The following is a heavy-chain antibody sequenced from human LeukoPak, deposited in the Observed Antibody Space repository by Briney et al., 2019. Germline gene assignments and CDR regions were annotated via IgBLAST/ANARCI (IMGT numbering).Heavy chain of an antibody. Sequence: GGSLRLSCAASGFTFSYYNMNWVLQAPGNGLEWVSYISSSGSSAYYADSVKGRFTISRDNAKNSLSLQMHSLRDGDTAVYYCAADIVATIGVTWGQGTLVTVSS. CDR1: GFTFSYYN. D-gene: IGHD5-12*01. CDR3: AADIVATIGVT. J-gene: IGHJ4*02. V-gene: IGHV3-48*02. CDR2: ISSSGSSA.